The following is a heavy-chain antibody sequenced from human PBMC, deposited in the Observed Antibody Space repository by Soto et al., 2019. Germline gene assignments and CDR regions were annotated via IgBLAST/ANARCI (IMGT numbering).Heavy chain of an antibody. CDR1: GFTFSDYY. CDR2: ISSSGSTI. Sequence: GGSLRLSCAASGFTFSDYYMSWIRQAPGKGLEWVSYISSSGSTIYYADSVKGRFTISRDNAKNSLYLQMNSLRVEDTAVYYCASNYGDTDYYYYGMDVWGQGTTVTVSS. D-gene: IGHD4-17*01. CDR3: ASNYGDTDYYYYGMDV. V-gene: IGHV3-11*01. J-gene: IGHJ6*02.